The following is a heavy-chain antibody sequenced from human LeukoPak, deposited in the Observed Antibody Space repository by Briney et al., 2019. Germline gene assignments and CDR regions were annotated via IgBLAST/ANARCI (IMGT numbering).Heavy chain of an antibody. J-gene: IGHJ4*02. Sequence: PGGSLRLSCTVSGFTFNMYGMHWVRQAPGKGLEWLAVISYDGNDKYYAGSVKGRFTVSRDNVDNTLYLQMSSLRPEDTAVYYCAKLSGWAASNFDHWGQGTLVTVSS. CDR2: ISYDGNDK. CDR1: GFTFNMYG. V-gene: IGHV3-30*18. D-gene: IGHD6-19*01. CDR3: AKLSGWAASNFDH.